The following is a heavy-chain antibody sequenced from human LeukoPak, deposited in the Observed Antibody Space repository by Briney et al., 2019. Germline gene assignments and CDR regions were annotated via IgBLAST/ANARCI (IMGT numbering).Heavy chain of an antibody. J-gene: IGHJ5*02. CDR1: GGSISSGGYY. CDR2: IYHSGST. D-gene: IGHD2-2*01. V-gene: IGHV4-30-2*01. Sequence: PSQTLSLTCTVSGGSISSGGYYWSWIRQPPGKGLEWIGYIYHSGSTYYNPSLKSRVTISVDRSKNQFSLKLSSVTAADTAVYYCARARYCSSTSCYPESGHDWFDPWGQGTLVTVSS. CDR3: ARARYCSSTSCYPESGHDWFDP.